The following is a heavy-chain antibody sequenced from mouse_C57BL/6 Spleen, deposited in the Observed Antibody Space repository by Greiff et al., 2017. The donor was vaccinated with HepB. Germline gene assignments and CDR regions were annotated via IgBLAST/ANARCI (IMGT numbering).Heavy chain of an antibody. CDR2: ISDGGSYT. J-gene: IGHJ2*01. V-gene: IGHV5-4*01. D-gene: IGHD1-1*01. CDR3: EREYYGSSGYFDY. CDR1: GFTFSSYA. Sequence: EVQLQESGGGLVKPGGSLKLSCAASGFTFSSYAMSWVRQTPEKRLEWVATISDGGSYTYYPDNVKGRFTISRDNAKNNLYLQMSHLKSEDTAMYYCEREYYGSSGYFDYWGQGTTLTVSS.